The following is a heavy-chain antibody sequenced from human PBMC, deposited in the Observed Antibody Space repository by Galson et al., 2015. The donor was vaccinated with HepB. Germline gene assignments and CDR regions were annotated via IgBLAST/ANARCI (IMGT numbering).Heavy chain of an antibody. Sequence: SVKVSCKASGYIFTDYFMHWVRQAPGQGLEWMGWINPNNGGTNFAQKFQGRVTMTRDTSINTAYMELSSLISDDTAVYFCARSTTVTSRGDYWGQGTLVTVYS. J-gene: IGHJ4*02. D-gene: IGHD4-17*01. CDR2: INPNNGGT. CDR1: GYIFTDYF. V-gene: IGHV1-2*02. CDR3: ARSTTVTSRGDY.